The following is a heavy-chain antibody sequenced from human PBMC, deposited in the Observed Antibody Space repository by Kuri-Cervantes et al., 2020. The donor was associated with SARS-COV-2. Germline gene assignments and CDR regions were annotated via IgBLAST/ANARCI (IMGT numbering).Heavy chain of an antibody. Sequence: GSLKISCAASGFTFSAYWMHWVRHAPGKGLVWVSHIDGDGTSIGYADSVKGRFTISRDNAKGTLYLQMNSLRAEDTAMYYCARGDGMDVWGQGTTVTVSS. J-gene: IGHJ6*02. V-gene: IGHV3-74*01. CDR3: ARGDGMDV. CDR2: IDGDGTSI. CDR1: GFTFSAYW.